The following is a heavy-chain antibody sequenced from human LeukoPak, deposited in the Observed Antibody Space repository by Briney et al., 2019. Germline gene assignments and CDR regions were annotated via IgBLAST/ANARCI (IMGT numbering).Heavy chain of an antibody. J-gene: IGHJ4*02. D-gene: IGHD4-17*01. CDR3: ARVYGGYGDYYFDY. CDR2: INDDGSST. Sequence: GGSLRLSCAASGFTFSNYWMHWVRQAPGKGLVWVSRINDDGSSTTYADSVKGRLTISRDNAKNTLSLQMNSLRAEDTAVYYCARVYGGYGDYYFDYWGQGTLVTVSS. CDR1: GFTFSNYW. V-gene: IGHV3-74*01.